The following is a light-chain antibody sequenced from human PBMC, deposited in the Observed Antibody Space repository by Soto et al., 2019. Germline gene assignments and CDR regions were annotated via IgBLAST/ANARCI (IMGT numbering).Light chain of an antibody. V-gene: IGKV3-15*01. J-gene: IGKJ1*01. CDR3: QQYNNWRRT. CDR1: QSVSSY. CDR2: DAS. Sequence: EIVLTQSPATLSLSPGERATLSCRASQSVSSYLAWYQQKPGQAPRLLIYDASTRATGIPTRFSGSGSGTEFTLTISSLQSEDFAVYYCQQYNNWRRTFGQGTKVDIK.